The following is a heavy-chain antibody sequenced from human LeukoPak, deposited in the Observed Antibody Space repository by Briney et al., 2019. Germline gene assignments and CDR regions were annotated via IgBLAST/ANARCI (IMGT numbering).Heavy chain of an antibody. J-gene: IGHJ3*02. D-gene: IGHD4-17*01. CDR2: ISAYNGNT. V-gene: IGHV1-18*01. CDR3: ARDRGDYGDYVDAFDI. CDR1: GYTFTSYD. Sequence: ASVKVSCKASGYTFTSYDISWVRQAPGQGLEWMGWISAYNGNTNYAQKLQGRATMTTDTSTSTAYMELRSLRSDDTAVYYCARDRGDYGDYVDAFDIWGQGTMVTVSS.